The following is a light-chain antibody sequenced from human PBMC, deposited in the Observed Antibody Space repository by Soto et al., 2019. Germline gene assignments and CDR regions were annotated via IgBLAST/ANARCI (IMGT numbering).Light chain of an antibody. V-gene: IGKV3-20*01. CDR3: QQYGSSSWT. J-gene: IGKJ1*01. Sequence: EIVLTQSPGTLSLSPGERATLSCRASPSVSGSNLAWYQQKPGQAPRLLIYGASSRATGIPDRFSGSGSGTDFTLTISRLEPEDFAVYYCQQYGSSSWTFGQGTKVDNK. CDR2: GAS. CDR1: PSVSGSN.